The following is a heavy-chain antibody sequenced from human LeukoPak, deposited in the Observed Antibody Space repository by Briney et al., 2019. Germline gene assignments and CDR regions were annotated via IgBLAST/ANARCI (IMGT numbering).Heavy chain of an antibody. Sequence: GGSLRLSCAASGFTFSTYWMNWVRQAPGKGLEWVANIKQDGSERNYVDSVKGRFTISRDNAKNSLYLQMNSLRAEDTAVYYCARDLDSYGWFDYWGQGTLVTVS. CDR3: ARDLDSYGWFDY. CDR1: GFTFSTYW. J-gene: IGHJ4*02. V-gene: IGHV3-7*01. CDR2: IKQDGSER. D-gene: IGHD5-18*01.